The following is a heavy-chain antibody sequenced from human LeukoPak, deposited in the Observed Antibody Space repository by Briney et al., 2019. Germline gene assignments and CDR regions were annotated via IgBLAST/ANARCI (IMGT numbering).Heavy chain of an antibody. CDR2: ISAYNGNT. Sequence: ASVKVSCKASGYTFTSYGISWVRQAPGQGLEWMGWISAYNGNTNYAQKLQGRVTMTTDTSTSTAYMELRSLRSDDTAVYYCARAYKWAVPAAMGRDAFDIWGQGTMVTVSS. D-gene: IGHD2-2*01. V-gene: IGHV1-18*01. CDR1: GYTFTSYG. J-gene: IGHJ3*02. CDR3: ARAYKWAVPAAMGRDAFDI.